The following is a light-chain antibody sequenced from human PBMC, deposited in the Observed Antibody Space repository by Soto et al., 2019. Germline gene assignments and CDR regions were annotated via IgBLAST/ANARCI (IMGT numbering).Light chain of an antibody. CDR2: EVS. Sequence: QSVLTQPASVSGSPGQSITISCTGTSRDVGLYNLVSWYQQLPGKAPKLIIYEVSERPSGISDRFSGSKSGNTASLTISGLQGGDEADYYCCSYVGSSILMFGGGTQLTVL. J-gene: IGLJ3*02. V-gene: IGLV2-23*02. CDR1: SRDVGLYNL. CDR3: CSYVGSSILM.